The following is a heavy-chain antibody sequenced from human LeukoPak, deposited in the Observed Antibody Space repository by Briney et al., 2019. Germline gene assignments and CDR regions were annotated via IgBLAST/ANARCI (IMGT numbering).Heavy chain of an antibody. CDR3: AKLPIVVVVAATNDHYFDY. J-gene: IGHJ4*02. CDR1: GFTFSKYA. Sequence: SGGSLRLSCAASGFTFSKYAMSWVRQAPGKGLEWVSGISGSGGSTYYADSVKGRFTISRDNSKNTLYLQMNSLRAEDTAVYYCAKLPIVVVVAATNDHYFDYWGQGTLVTVSS. D-gene: IGHD2-15*01. V-gene: IGHV3-23*01. CDR2: ISGSGGST.